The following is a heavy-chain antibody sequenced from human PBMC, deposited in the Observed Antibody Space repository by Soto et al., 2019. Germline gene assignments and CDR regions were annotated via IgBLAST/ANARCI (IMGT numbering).Heavy chain of an antibody. CDR2: IKQDGSEK. Sequence: GGSLRLSCAASGFTFSSYWMSWVRQAPGKGLEWVANIKQDGSEKYYVDSVKGRFTISRDNAKNSLYLQMNSLRAEDTAVYYCAISSWQSYYYYYGMDVWGQGTTVTVSS. J-gene: IGHJ6*02. D-gene: IGHD2-2*01. CDR3: AISSWQSYYYYYGMDV. CDR1: GFTFSSYW. V-gene: IGHV3-7*05.